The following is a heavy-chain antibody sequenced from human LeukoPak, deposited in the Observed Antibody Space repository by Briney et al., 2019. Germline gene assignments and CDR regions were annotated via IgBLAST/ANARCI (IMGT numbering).Heavy chain of an antibody. D-gene: IGHD3-10*01. Sequence: SETLSLTCTVSGGSISRYYWSWIRQPPRKGVEWIGYIYYSGSTNYSPSLKSRVTISVDTSKNQLSLKLSSVTAADTAVYYCARTYYYGSGVDYWGQGTLVTVSS. CDR1: GGSISRYY. CDR2: IYYSGST. J-gene: IGHJ4*02. V-gene: IGHV4-59*08. CDR3: ARTYYYGSGVDY.